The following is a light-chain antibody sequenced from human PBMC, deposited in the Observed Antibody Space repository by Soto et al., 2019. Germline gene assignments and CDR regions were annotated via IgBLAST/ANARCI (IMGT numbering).Light chain of an antibody. CDR2: WAS. Sequence: DIVMTQSPDSLAVSLGESATINWKSSQSVLSRSNSKNYLAWSPPRPGHPPKLLIHWASTRETGVPDRFSGSGSGTDFSLTINSLQAEDVAVYYCQQYYTTPTFGQGTKVDNK. CDR3: QQYYTTPT. J-gene: IGKJ1*01. V-gene: IGKV4-1*01. CDR1: QSVLSRSNSKNY.